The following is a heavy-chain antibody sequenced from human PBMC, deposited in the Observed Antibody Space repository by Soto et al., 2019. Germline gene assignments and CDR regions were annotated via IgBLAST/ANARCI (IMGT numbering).Heavy chain of an antibody. Sequence: GGSLRLSCAASGFTFSSYGMHWVRQAPGKGLEWVAVISYDGSNKYYADSVKGRFTISRDNSKNTLYLQMNSLRAEDTAVYYCAKGTAMELLVFDYWGQGTLVTVSS. J-gene: IGHJ4*02. CDR3: AKGTAMELLVFDY. CDR2: ISYDGSNK. V-gene: IGHV3-30*18. D-gene: IGHD5-18*01. CDR1: GFTFSSYG.